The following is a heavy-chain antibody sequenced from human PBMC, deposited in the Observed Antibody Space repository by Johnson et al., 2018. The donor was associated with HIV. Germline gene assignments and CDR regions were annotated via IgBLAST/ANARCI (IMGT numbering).Heavy chain of an antibody. V-gene: IGHV3-30*19. CDR2: ISYDVSNK. CDR3: ARDFGDYYDSSGISGAFDI. Sequence: QVQLMESGGGVVQSGRSLRLSCAASGVSFSDYAMHWVRQAPGKGLEWVAVISYDVSNKYYADSVKGRFTISRDNSKNTLYLQMNSLRAEDTAVYYCARDFGDYYDSSGISGAFDIWGQGTMVTVSS. CDR1: GVSFSDYA. D-gene: IGHD3-22*01. J-gene: IGHJ3*02.